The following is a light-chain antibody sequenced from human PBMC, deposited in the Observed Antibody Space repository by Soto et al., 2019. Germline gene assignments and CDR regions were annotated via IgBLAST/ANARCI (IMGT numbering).Light chain of an antibody. CDR3: AAWDDSLIGSVV. J-gene: IGLJ2*01. Sequence: QSVLTQPPSASGTPGQRVTISCSGSSSNIGTNSVNWYQQLSGTAPKLLIYSDDQRPSGVPGRFSGSKSGTSASLAISGLQSEDEADYYCAAWDDSLIGSVVFGGGTQVTVL. CDR2: SDD. CDR1: SSNIGTNS. V-gene: IGLV1-44*01.